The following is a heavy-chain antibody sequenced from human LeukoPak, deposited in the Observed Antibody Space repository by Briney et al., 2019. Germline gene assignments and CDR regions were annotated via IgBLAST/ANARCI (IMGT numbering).Heavy chain of an antibody. Sequence: GGSLRLSCAASGFTFSSYWMSWVRQAPGKGLEWVANINQDGSEKYYVDSVKGRFTISRDNAKNSLYLQMNSLRAEDTAVYYCARDNSGGYYVNFDYWGQGTLVTVSS. D-gene: IGHD3-22*01. CDR2: INQDGSEK. J-gene: IGHJ4*02. CDR1: GFTFSSYW. CDR3: ARDNSGGYYVNFDY. V-gene: IGHV3-7*01.